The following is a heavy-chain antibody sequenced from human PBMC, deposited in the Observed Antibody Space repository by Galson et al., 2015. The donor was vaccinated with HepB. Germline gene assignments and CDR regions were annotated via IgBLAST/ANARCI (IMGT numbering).Heavy chain of an antibody. D-gene: IGHD4-17*01. CDR2: IYYSGST. Sequence: SETLSLTCTVSGGSISSYYWSWIRQPPGKGLEWIGYIYYSGSTNYNPSLKSRVTISVDTSKNQFSLKLSSVTAADTAVYYCARGATVTTYYYYCMDVWGKGTTVTVSS. J-gene: IGHJ6*03. CDR3: ARGATVTTYYYYCMDV. CDR1: GGSISSYY. V-gene: IGHV4-59*01.